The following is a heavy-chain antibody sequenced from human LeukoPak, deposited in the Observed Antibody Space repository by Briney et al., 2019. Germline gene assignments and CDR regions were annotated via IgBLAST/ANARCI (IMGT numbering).Heavy chain of an antibody. J-gene: IGHJ5*02. CDR3: AKGGALLVVVAAPTNWFDP. CDR1: AFTFSNYA. D-gene: IGHD2-15*01. CDR2: ITGSGGST. V-gene: IGHV3-23*01. Sequence: GGSLRLSCAAAAFTFSNYAISWVRQAPGKGLEWVSAITGSGGSTYYADSVRGRFTISRDNSKNTLYLKMNSLRAGDTAVYYCAKGGALLVVVAAPTNWFDPWGQGTLVTVSS.